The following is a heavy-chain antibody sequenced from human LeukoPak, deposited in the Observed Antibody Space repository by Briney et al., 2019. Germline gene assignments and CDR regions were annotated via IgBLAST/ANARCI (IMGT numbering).Heavy chain of an antibody. J-gene: IGHJ6*03. D-gene: IGHD1-26*01. Sequence: GGSLRLSCAASGFTFSSYNMNWVRQAPGKGLEWVSSITSDSRYMYYADSVKGRFTISRDNAKNSLYLQMNSLRAEDAALYFCSRDRYRGSSGANTYYSRDAWGKGTTVT. V-gene: IGHV3-21*01. CDR1: GFTFSSYN. CDR2: ITSDSRYM. CDR3: SRDRYRGSSGANTYYSRDA.